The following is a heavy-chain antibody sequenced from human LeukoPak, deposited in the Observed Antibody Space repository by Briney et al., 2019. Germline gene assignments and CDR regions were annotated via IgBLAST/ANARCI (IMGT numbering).Heavy chain of an antibody. CDR2: INHSGST. Sequence: KPSETLSLTCAVYGGSFSGYYWSWIRQPPGKGLEWIGEINHSGSTNYNPSLKSRVTISVDTSKNQFSLKLSSVTAADTAVYYCARGDGDYDFDYWGQGTLVTVSS. CDR1: GGSFSGYY. CDR3: ARGDGDYDFDY. V-gene: IGHV4-34*01. J-gene: IGHJ4*02. D-gene: IGHD4-17*01.